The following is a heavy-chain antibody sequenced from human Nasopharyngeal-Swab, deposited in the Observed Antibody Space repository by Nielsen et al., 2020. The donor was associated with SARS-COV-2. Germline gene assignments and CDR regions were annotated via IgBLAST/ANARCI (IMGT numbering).Heavy chain of an antibody. CDR1: GLTVSSTY. CDR2: TEIGGTT. D-gene: IGHD3-16*02. CDR3: ARNLLGFIALDY. Sequence: GESLKISCAVSGLTVSSTYMSWVRQAPGKGLEWVSVTEIGGTTHYADSVKGRFSISRDSSTNTLYLQMNNVRAEDTAVYYCARNLLGFIALDYWGQGTLVTVSS. J-gene: IGHJ4*02. V-gene: IGHV3-53*01.